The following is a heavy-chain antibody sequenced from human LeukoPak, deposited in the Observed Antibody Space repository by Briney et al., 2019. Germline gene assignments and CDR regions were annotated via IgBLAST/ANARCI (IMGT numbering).Heavy chain of an antibody. Sequence: GGSLRLSCAASGFTFSSYGMHWVRQAPGKGLEWVAVIWYDGSNKYYADSVKGRFTISRDNSKNTLYLQMNSLRAEDTAVYYCARGTRITMVRGVSLNYGMDVWGKGTTVTVSS. CDR3: ARGTRITMVRGVSLNYGMDV. J-gene: IGHJ6*04. CDR2: IWYDGSNK. V-gene: IGHV3-33*01. CDR1: GFTFSSYG. D-gene: IGHD3-10*01.